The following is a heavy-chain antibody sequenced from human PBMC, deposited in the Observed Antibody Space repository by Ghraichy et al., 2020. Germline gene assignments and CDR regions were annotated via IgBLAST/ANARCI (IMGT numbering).Heavy chain of an antibody. Sequence: GGSLRLSCAASGFTFSSYAMHWVRQAPGKGLEWVAVISYDGSNKYYADSVKGRFTISRDNSKNTLYLQMNSLRAEDTAVYYCAREIGTRGFGESAIYYYYYGMDVWGQGTTVTVSS. J-gene: IGHJ6*02. CDR1: GFTFSSYA. CDR2: ISYDGSNK. CDR3: AREIGTRGFGESAIYYYYYGMDV. D-gene: IGHD3-10*01. V-gene: IGHV3-30*04.